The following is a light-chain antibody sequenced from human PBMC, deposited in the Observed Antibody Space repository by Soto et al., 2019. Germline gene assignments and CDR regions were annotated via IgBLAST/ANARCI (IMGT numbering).Light chain of an antibody. CDR1: QSISSW. CDR3: QQYHRSPVT. V-gene: IGKV1-5*03. CDR2: KAS. Sequence: DIQMTQSPSTLAASVGDRVTITCRASQSISSWLAWYQQKPGKAPKLLIYKASSLESGVPSRFSGSGSGTEFTLSISGLQPDDFATYYCQQYHRSPVTFGQGTKLEL. J-gene: IGKJ2*01.